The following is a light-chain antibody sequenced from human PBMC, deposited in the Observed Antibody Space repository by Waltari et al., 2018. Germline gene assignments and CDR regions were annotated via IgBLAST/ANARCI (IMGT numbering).Light chain of an antibody. CDR2: EVS. V-gene: IGLV2-14*03. J-gene: IGLJ2*01. CDR1: SSDVGGFNY. Sequence: QSALTQPASVSGSPGQSITISCTGTSSDVGGFNYVSWYQQHPGEAPKFMIYEVSNRASGISYRVSGSKSGNTASLTISGLQAADEADYYCSSYTSRNTLVFGGGTKLTVL. CDR3: SSYTSRNTLV.